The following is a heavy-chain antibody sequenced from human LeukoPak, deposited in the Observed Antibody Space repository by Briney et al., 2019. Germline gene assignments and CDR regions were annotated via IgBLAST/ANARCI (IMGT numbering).Heavy chain of an antibody. CDR1: GGTFSSYA. Sequence: ASVKVSCKASGGTFSSYAISWVRQAPGQGLEWMGGIIPIFGTANYAQKFQGRVTITADESTSTAYMELSSLRSEDTAVYYCARGPVLRYFDWFADYWGQGTLVTVSS. CDR3: ARGPVLRYFDWFADY. V-gene: IGHV1-69*13. D-gene: IGHD3-9*01. CDR2: IIPIFGTA. J-gene: IGHJ4*02.